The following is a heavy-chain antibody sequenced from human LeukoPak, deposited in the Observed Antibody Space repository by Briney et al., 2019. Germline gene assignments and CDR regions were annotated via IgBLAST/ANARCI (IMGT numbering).Heavy chain of an antibody. J-gene: IGHJ4*02. CDR1: GFTFSSYG. V-gene: IGHV3-33*01. CDR2: IWYDGSNK. D-gene: IGHD6-13*01. Sequence: GGSLRLSCAASGFTFSSYGMHWVRQAPGKGLEWVAVIWYDGSNKYYADSVKDRFTISRDNSKNTLYLQMNSLRAEDTAVYYCARDKGGKAAGHFDYWGQGTLVTVSS. CDR3: ARDKGGKAAGHFDY.